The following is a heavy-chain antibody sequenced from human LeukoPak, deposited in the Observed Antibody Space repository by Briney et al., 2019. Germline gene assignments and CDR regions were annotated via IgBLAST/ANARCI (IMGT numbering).Heavy chain of an antibody. CDR3: ARDYWWNYDY. CDR1: GFTFSDYA. CDR2: ISKDGSDK. V-gene: IGHV3-30-3*01. J-gene: IGHJ4*02. D-gene: IGHD1-7*01. Sequence: GSLRLSCAASGFTFSDYAMHWVRQAPGKGLEWVAVISKDGSDKYYPGSVRGRFTISRDNSKNTIYLQMDSLRAEDTAIYYCARDYWWNYDYWGQGTLVTVPS.